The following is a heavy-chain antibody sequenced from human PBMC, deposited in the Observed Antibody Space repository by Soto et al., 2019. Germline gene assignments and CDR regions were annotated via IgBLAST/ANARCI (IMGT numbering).Heavy chain of an antibody. CDR1: GGSVSSVKYF. D-gene: IGHD5-12*01. Sequence: PSETLSLTCNVSGGSVSSVKYFWSWVRQPPGKGLEWIGYIYYNGSPYYNPSLKSRVTISLDTSKNQFSMNLRSETAADTAVYYCASGVRGYSGYDPPDYWGQGTLVTVS. J-gene: IGHJ4*02. CDR3: ASGVRGYSGYDPPDY. V-gene: IGHV4-30-4*01. CDR2: IYYNGSP.